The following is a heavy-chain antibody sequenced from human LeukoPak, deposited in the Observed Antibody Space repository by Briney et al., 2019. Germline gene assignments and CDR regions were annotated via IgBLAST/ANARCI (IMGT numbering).Heavy chain of an antibody. Sequence: GGSLRLSCAASGFTFNSYAMHWVRQAPGKGLEYVSAISSNGGSTYYANSVKGRFTISRDNSKNTLYLQMGSLRAEDMAVYYCARGSIFGVVIAARIDYWGQGTLVTVSS. CDR3: ARGSIFGVVIAARIDY. CDR2: ISSNGGST. V-gene: IGHV3-64*01. CDR1: GFTFNSYA. J-gene: IGHJ4*02. D-gene: IGHD3-3*01.